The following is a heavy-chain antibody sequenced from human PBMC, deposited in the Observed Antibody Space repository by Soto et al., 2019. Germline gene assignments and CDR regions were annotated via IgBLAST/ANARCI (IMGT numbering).Heavy chain of an antibody. CDR1: GFTFSSYA. D-gene: IGHD3-16*02. CDR2: ISGSGGST. CDR3: ARPSRLGELSLSPPDY. V-gene: IGHV3-23*01. J-gene: IGHJ4*02. Sequence: PGGSLRLSCAASGFTFSSYAMSWVRQAPGKGLEWVSAISGSGGSTYYADSVKGRFTISRDNSKNTLYLQMNSLRAEDTAVYYCARPSRLGELSLSPPDYWGQGTLVTVSS.